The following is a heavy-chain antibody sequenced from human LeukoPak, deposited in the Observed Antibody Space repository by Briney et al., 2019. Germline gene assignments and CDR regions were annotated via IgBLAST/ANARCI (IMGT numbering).Heavy chain of an antibody. V-gene: IGHV3-20*04. CDR2: INWNGGST. CDR3: ARVDYYDSSGYYFDY. D-gene: IGHD3-22*01. Sequence: GGSLRLSCVASGFIFSDYAMNWVRQAPGKGLQWVSGINWNGGSTGYADSVKGRFTISRDSAKNSLYLQMNSLRAEDTALYYCARVDYYDSSGYYFDYWGQGTLVTVSS. CDR1: GFIFSDYA. J-gene: IGHJ4*02.